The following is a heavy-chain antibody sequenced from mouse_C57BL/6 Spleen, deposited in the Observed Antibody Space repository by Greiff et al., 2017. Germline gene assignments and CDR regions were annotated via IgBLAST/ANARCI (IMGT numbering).Heavy chain of an antibody. CDR3: AKGGYAMDY. CDR2: IWRGGST. CDR1: GFSLTSYG. Sequence: VKVVESGPGLVQPSQSLSITCTVSGFSLTSYGVHWVRQSPGKGLEWLGVIWRGGSTDYNAAFMSRLSITKDNSKSQVFFKMNSLQADDTAIYYCAKGGYAMDYWGQGTSVTVSS. J-gene: IGHJ4*01. V-gene: IGHV2-5*01.